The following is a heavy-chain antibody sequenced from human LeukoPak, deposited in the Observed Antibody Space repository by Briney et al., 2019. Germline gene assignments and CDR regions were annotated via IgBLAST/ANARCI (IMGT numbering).Heavy chain of an antibody. J-gene: IGHJ4*02. CDR3: TRDRSRAEDD. CDR1: GFTFSGHW. Sequence: GGSLRLSCAASGFTFSGHWMSWVRQAPGKGLEWVANIDQGGSDKYYVDSVKGRFTISRDNANNLLYLQMNSLRGEDTAVYYCTRDRSRAEDDWGQGTLVTASS. CDR2: IDQGGSDK. V-gene: IGHV3-7*01. D-gene: IGHD1-14*01.